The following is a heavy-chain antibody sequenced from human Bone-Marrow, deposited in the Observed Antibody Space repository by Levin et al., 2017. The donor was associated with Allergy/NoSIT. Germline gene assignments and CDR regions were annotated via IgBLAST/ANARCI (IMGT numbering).Heavy chain of an antibody. Sequence: GESLKISCAASGFTFDDHDMLWVRQAPGQGLEWVAMISYNGGNKYYADSVKGRFTVSRDNLKNTLFLQMNGLRTDDTALYYCAKPIFDFWRGYYYFGMDVWGHGTTVTVSS. CDR2: ISYNGGNK. CDR1: GFTFDDHD. J-gene: IGHJ6*02. D-gene: IGHD3-3*01. CDR3: AKPIFDFWRGYYYFGMDV. V-gene: IGHV3-30*18.